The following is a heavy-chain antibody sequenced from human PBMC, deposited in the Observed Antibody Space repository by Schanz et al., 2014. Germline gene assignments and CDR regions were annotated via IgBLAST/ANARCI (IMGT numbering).Heavy chain of an antibody. V-gene: IGHV3-23*01. CDR3: AKDRSWDYDSSGYFDY. D-gene: IGHD3-22*01. CDR1: GFAFSSYG. CDR2: ISSGGGST. J-gene: IGHJ4*02. Sequence: EVQLLESGGGLVQPGGSLRLSCLASGFAFSSYGMNWLRQAPGKGLEWVSSISSGGGSTYYADSVKGRFTISRDNSKNTLYLQMKSLRAEDTAVYYCAKDRSWDYDSSGYFDYWGQGTLVTVSS.